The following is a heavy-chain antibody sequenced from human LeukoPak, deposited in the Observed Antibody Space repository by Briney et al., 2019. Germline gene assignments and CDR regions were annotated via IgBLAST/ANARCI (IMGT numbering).Heavy chain of an antibody. CDR3: ARGPGGDAIAVAGRAGY. V-gene: IGHV4-30-2*01. CDR1: GGSISSGGYS. CDR2: IYHSGST. Sequence: SETLSLTCAVSGGSISSGGYSWSWIRQPPGKGLEWIGYIYHSGSTYYNPSLKSRVTISVDRSKNQFSLKLSSVTAADTAVYYCARGPGGDAIAVAGRAGYWGQGTLVTVSS. D-gene: IGHD6-19*01. J-gene: IGHJ4*02.